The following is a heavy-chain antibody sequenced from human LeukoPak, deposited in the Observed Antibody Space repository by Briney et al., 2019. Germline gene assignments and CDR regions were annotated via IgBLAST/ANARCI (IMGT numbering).Heavy chain of an antibody. V-gene: IGHV3-49*04. J-gene: IGHJ4*02. CDR3: TSGYYDFWSGYRKIDY. CDR1: GFTFGDYA. D-gene: IGHD3-3*01. Sequence: GGSLRLSCTASGFTFGDYAMSWVRQAPGKGLEWVGFIRSKAYGGTTEYAASVKGRFTISRDDSKSIAYLQMNSLKTEDTAVYYCTSGYYDFWSGYRKIDYWGQGTLVTVSS. CDR2: IRSKAYGGTT.